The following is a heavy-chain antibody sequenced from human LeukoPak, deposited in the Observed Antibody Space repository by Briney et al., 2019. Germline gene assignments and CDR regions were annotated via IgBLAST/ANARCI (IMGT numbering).Heavy chain of an antibody. V-gene: IGHV3-48*03. CDR2: ISSSGSTI. Sequence: QPGGSLRLSCAASGFTFSSYEMNWVRQAPGKGLEWVSYISSSGSTIYYADSVKGRFTISRDNAKNSLYLQMNSLRAEDTAVYYCARGFYDSSGIDAFDIWGQGTMVTVSS. D-gene: IGHD3-22*01. CDR3: ARGFYDSSGIDAFDI. CDR1: GFTFSSYE. J-gene: IGHJ3*02.